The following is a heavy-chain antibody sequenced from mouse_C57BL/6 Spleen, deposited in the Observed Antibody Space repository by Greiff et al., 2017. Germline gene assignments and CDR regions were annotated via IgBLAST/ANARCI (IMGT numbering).Heavy chain of an antibody. CDR3: ARTLIATVVATKGAMDY. Sequence: QVQLQQPGAELVMPGASVKLSCKASGYTFTSYWMHWVKQRPGQGLEWIGELDPSDSYTNYNQKFKGKSTLTVDKSSSTAYMQLISLTSEDSAVYYCARTLIATVVATKGAMDYWGQGTSVTVSS. CDR1: GYTFTSYW. V-gene: IGHV1-69*01. D-gene: IGHD1-1*01. CDR2: LDPSDSYT. J-gene: IGHJ4*01.